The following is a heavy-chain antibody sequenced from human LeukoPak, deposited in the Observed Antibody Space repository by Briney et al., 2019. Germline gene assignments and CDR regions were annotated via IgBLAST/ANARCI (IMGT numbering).Heavy chain of an antibody. V-gene: IGHV3-30*03. CDR2: ISYDGSNK. J-gene: IGHJ6*04. CDR3: ATQGLDV. CDR1: GFTFSSYE. Sequence: GGSLRLSCAASGFTFSSYEMNWVRQAPGKGLEWVAVISYDGSNKYYADSVKGRFTISRDNSKNTLYLQMNSLRAEDTAVYYCATQGLDVWGKGTTVTVSS.